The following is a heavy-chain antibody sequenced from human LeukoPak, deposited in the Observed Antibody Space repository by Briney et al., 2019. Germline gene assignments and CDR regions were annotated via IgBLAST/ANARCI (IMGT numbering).Heavy chain of an antibody. V-gene: IGHV5-51*01. CDR1: GYSITSYW. CDR2: IYPGDSNT. Sequence: GASLKISCKGPGYSITSYWIGWGRQMPRKGLEWMGIIYPGDSNTSYSPSLQSQVTISADKSISTAYLQWSSLTASDTAVYYCARQSYYGDYIFFDYWGQGTLVTVSS. J-gene: IGHJ4*02. D-gene: IGHD4-17*01. CDR3: ARQSYYGDYIFFDY.